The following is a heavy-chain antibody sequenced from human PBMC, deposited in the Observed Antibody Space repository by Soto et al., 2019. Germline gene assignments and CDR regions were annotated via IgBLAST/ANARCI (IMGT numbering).Heavy chain of an antibody. D-gene: IGHD6-6*01. CDR3: ARGSSISPHVYFDY. V-gene: IGHV1-46*03. Sequence: ASVKVSCKASGYSFTSHYMHWVRQAPGEGLEWMGTIHPEGVNRAYAQKFQGRITMTTDTSTSTVYMELTSLTSEDTAVYYCARGSSISPHVYFDYWGQGTLVTVSS. CDR2: IHPEGVNR. J-gene: IGHJ4*02. CDR1: GYSFTSHY.